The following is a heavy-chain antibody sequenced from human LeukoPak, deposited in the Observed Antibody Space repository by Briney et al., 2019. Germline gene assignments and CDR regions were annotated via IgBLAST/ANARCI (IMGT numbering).Heavy chain of an antibody. CDR2: VYYTGST. Sequence: PSETLSLTCTVSGASISSFYWSWIRQPPGKGLEFIGYVYYTGSTNYTPSLESRVTISLDTSKNEFSLKMSSVTAADTAVYYCARAPVYYGMDVWGQGTTVTVSS. V-gene: IGHV4-59*01. CDR1: GASISSFY. J-gene: IGHJ6*02. CDR3: ARAPVYYGMDV.